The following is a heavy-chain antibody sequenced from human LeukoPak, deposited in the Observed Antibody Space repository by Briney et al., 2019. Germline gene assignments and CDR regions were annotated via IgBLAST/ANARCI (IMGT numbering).Heavy chain of an antibody. D-gene: IGHD2-2*02. Sequence: GGSLRLSCAASGFTFSSYGMHWVRQAPGKGLEWVAFIRYGGTNKYYADSVKGRFTISRDNSRNTLYLQMSSLRAEATAVYYCAKDPRDCSSTSCYTAAAGFDYWGQGTLVTVSS. V-gene: IGHV3-30*02. CDR2: IRYGGTNK. CDR1: GFTFSSYG. CDR3: AKDPRDCSSTSCYTAAAGFDY. J-gene: IGHJ4*02.